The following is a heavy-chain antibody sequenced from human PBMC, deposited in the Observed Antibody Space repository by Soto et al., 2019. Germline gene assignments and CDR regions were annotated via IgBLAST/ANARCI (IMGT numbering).Heavy chain of an antibody. D-gene: IGHD3-3*01. Sequence: GGSLRLSCSASGLSFNDYAMHWVRQAAGKGLKYVSSISSNGVSPYYADSVKGRFTISRDNSKNTLYLQMNSLRVEDTAVYYCVKDRFVNYWGQGALVTVSS. CDR1: GLSFNDYA. J-gene: IGHJ4*02. V-gene: IGHV3-64D*06. CDR3: VKDRFVNY. CDR2: ISSNGVSP.